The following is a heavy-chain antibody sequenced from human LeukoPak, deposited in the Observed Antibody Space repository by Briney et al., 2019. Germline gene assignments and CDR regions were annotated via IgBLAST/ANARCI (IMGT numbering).Heavy chain of an antibody. CDR2: IIPILGIA. D-gene: IGHD7-27*01. CDR3: ARGLGHYYYYYVDV. V-gene: IGHV1-69*04. J-gene: IGHJ6*03. Sequence: SLKVSCKASGGTFSSYAISWVRQAPGQGLEWMGRIIPILGIANYAQKFQGRVTITADKSTSTAYMELSSLRSEDTAVYYCARGLGHYYYYYVDVWGKGTTVTVSS. CDR1: GGTFSSYA.